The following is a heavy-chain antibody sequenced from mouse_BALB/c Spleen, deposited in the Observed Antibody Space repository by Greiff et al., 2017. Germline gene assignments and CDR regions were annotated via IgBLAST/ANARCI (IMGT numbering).Heavy chain of an antibody. Sequence: VQLQQSGPGLVKPSQSLSLTCSVTGYSITSGYYWNWIRQFPGNKLEWMGYISYDGSNNYNPSLKNRISITRDTSKNQFFLKLNSVTTEDTATYYCARGGYDGHFDYWGQGTTLTVSS. J-gene: IGHJ2*01. CDR2: ISYDGSN. CDR1: GYSITSGYY. V-gene: IGHV3-6*02. D-gene: IGHD2-14*01. CDR3: ARGGYDGHFDY.